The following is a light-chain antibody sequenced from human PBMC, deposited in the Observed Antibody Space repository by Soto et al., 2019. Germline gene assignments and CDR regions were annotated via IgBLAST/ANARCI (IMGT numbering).Light chain of an antibody. V-gene: IGKV3-20*01. CDR2: GAS. CDR3: HQYDTSPHT. J-gene: IGKJ2*01. CDR1: QSVSSSQ. Sequence: EIVLTQSPGTLSLSPGESATLSCRANQSVSSSQVAWYQQKPGQAPRLLIYGASSRATGIPDRFSGVGSETDFTLTISILEPEDFAVYYCHQYDTSPHTFGQGTKLEIK.